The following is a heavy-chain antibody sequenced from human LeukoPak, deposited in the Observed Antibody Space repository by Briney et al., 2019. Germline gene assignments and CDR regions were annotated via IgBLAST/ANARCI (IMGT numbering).Heavy chain of an antibody. Sequence: GRSLRLSCAASGFTFSSYWMDWVRHAPGKGLVWVSRVNSDGSSTSYADSVKGRFTISRDNTKNTLYLQMNSLRAEDTAVYYCARRACSGGSCYIDYWGQGTLVTVSS. J-gene: IGHJ4*02. CDR3: ARRACSGGSCYIDY. CDR2: VNSDGSST. CDR1: GFTFSSYW. D-gene: IGHD2-15*01. V-gene: IGHV3-74*01.